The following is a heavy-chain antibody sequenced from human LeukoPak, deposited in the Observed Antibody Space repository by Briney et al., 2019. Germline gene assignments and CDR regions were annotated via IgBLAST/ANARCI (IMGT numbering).Heavy chain of an antibody. CDR3: ASTYYYGSGSYYPPPDY. Sequence: PGGSLRLSCAASGFTVSSNYMSWVRQAPGKGLEWVSVIYSGGSTYYADSVKGRFTISRDNSKNTLYLQMNSLRAEDTAVYYCASTYYYGSGSYYPPPDYWGQGTLVTVSS. D-gene: IGHD3-10*01. CDR1: GFTVSSNY. CDR2: IYSGGST. V-gene: IGHV3-53*01. J-gene: IGHJ4*02.